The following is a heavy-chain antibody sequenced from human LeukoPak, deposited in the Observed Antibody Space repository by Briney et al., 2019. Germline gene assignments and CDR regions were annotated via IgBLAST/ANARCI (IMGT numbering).Heavy chain of an antibody. CDR3: ARTRFSGYYPEGTFHYYYYYYMDV. Sequence: SETLSLTCTVSGGSISSSTYYWGWIRQPPGKGLEWIGSIYFSGNTYYNPSLKSRVTISLDMSKNQFSLKLSSATAADTAVYYCARTRFSGYYPEGTFHYYYYYYMDVWGKGTTVTVSS. V-gene: IGHV4-39*07. D-gene: IGHD3-22*01. CDR2: IYFSGNT. J-gene: IGHJ6*03. CDR1: GGSISSSTYY.